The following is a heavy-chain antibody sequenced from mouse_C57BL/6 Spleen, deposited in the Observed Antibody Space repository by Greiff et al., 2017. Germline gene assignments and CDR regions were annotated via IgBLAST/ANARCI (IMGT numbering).Heavy chain of an antibody. V-gene: IGHV1-50*01. CDR2: IDPSDSYT. J-gene: IGHJ4*01. D-gene: IGHD2-1*01. CDR1: GYTFTSYW. CDR3: ASLYHRVMDY. Sequence: QVQLQQPGAELVKPGASVKLSCKASGYTFTSYWMQWVKQRPGQGLEWIGEIDPSDSYTNYNQKFKGKATLTVDTSSSTAYMQLSSLTTEDSAIYYCASLYHRVMDYWGQGTSVTVSS.